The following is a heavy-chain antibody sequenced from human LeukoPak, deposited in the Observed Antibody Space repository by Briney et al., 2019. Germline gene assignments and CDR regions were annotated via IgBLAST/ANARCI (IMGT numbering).Heavy chain of an antibody. CDR3: ARVLRGSSWWEVDY. D-gene: IGHD6-13*01. CDR1: GGSFSGYY. V-gene: IGHV4-34*01. Sequence: PSETLSLTCAVYGGSFSGYYWSWIRQPPGKGLEWIGEINHSGSTNYNPSLKSRVTISVDTSKNQFSLKLSSVTAAGTAVYYCARVLRGSSWWEVDYWGQGTLVTVSS. J-gene: IGHJ4*02. CDR2: INHSGST.